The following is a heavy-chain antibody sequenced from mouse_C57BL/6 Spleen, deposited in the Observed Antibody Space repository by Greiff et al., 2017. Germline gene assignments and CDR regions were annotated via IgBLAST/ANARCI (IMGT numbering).Heavy chain of an antibody. CDR3: ATDYYYGSSFAY. D-gene: IGHD1-1*01. CDR2: IHPNSGST. V-gene: IGHV1-64*01. CDR1: GYTFTSYW. J-gene: IGHJ3*01. Sequence: VQLQQPGAELVKPGASVKLSCKASGYTFTSYWMHLVKQRPGQGLEWIGMIHPNSGSTNYNEKFKSKATLTVDKSSSTAYMQLSSLTSEDSAVYYCATDYYYGSSFAYWGQGTLVTVSA.